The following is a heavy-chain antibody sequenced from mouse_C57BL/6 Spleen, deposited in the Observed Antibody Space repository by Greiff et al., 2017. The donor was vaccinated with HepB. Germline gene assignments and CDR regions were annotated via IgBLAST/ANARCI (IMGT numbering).Heavy chain of an antibody. D-gene: IGHD1-1*01. CDR3: ARGDYGSSYEEY. CDR2: ISDGGSYT. Sequence: EVHLVESGGGLVKPGGSLKLSCAASGFTFSSYAMSWVRQTPEKRLEWVATISDGGSYTYYPDNVKGRFTISRDNAKNNLYLQMSHLKSEDTAMYYCARGDYGSSYEEYWGQGTTLTVSS. J-gene: IGHJ2*01. CDR1: GFTFSSYA. V-gene: IGHV5-4*01.